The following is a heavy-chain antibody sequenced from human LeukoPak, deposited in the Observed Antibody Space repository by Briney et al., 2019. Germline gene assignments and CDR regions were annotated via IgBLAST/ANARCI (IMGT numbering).Heavy chain of an antibody. CDR1: GGSISSSSYY. CDR2: IYYSGST. V-gene: IGHV4-39*02. J-gene: IGHJ5*02. Sequence: PSETLSLTCTVSGGSISSSSYYWGWIRQPPGKGLEWIGSIYYSGSTYYNPSLKSRVTISVDTSKNQFSLKLSSVTAADTAVYYCARDLSNTNWFDPWGQGTLVTVSS. CDR3: ARDLSNTNWFDP.